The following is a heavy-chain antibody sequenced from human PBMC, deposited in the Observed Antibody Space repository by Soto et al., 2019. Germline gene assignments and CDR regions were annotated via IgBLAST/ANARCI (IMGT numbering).Heavy chain of an antibody. V-gene: IGHV3-72*01. CDR2: SRSKADGYTT. D-gene: IGHD1-20*01. Sequence: EVQLLESGGGLVQPGGSLRLSCAASGFTLSDHYIDWVRQAPGEGLEWVGRSRSKADGYTTEYAASVRGRFTISRVDEKNSLYLQMNSLQTEDTAVYYCTRDFRYDCHSYVMDWGQGTLVTVSS. CDR3: TRDFRYDCHSYVMD. CDR1: GFTLSDHY. J-gene: IGHJ4*02.